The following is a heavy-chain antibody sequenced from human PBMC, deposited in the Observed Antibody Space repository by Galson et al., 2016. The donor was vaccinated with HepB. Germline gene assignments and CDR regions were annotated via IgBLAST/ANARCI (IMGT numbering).Heavy chain of an antibody. CDR2: IYYSGST. V-gene: IGHV4-59*01. Sequence: SETLSLTCTVSGDSISPYYWNWIRQPPGRGLEWIGYIYYSGSTNYNPSLKSRVTISVDTSKNQFSLKLRSVTAADTAVYYCARDRAAGAESWRDHWGQGTLGTVSS. CDR3: ARDRAAGAESWRDH. CDR1: GDSISPYY. D-gene: IGHD6-13*01. J-gene: IGHJ5*02.